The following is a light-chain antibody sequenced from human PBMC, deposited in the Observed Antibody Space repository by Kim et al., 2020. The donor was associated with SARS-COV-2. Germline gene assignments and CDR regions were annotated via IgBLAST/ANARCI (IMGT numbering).Light chain of an antibody. J-gene: IGKJ1*01. CDR1: QSVSSY. CDR3: QQRSNWPLRT. Sequence: EIVLTQSPATLSLSPGERATLSCRASQSVSSYLAWYQQKPGQAPRLLIYDASNRATGIPARFSGSGSGTDFTLTISSLEPEDFAVYYCQQRSNWPLRTVGQGTKVDIK. CDR2: DAS. V-gene: IGKV3-11*01.